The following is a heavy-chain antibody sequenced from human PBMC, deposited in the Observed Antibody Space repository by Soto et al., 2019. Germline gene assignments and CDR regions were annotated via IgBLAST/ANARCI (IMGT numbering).Heavy chain of an antibody. CDR3: ARCKLIAAEFDY. V-gene: IGHV4-34*01. CDR1: SGSFSGYY. Sequence: SETLSLTCEVHSGSFSGYYWSWIRQPPGKGLEWIGEINHSGSTNYNPSLKSRVTISVDTSKNQFSLKLSSVTAADTAVYYCARCKLIAAEFDYWGQGTLVTVSS. J-gene: IGHJ4*02. CDR2: INHSGST. D-gene: IGHD6-13*01.